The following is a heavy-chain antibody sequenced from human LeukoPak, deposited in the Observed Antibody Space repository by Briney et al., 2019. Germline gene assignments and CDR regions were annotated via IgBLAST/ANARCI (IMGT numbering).Heavy chain of an antibody. CDR1: GYTFTIYD. CDR2: MNPHSGNT. Sequence: AASVKVSCKASGYTFTIYDINWVRQATGQGLEWMGWMNPHSGNTGYAQKFQGRVTITRNTSISTAYMELSSLRSEDTAVYYCARVSGGSGSYGYCLGYWGQGTLVTVSS. V-gene: IGHV1-8*03. CDR3: ARVSGGSGSYGYCLGY. D-gene: IGHD1-26*01. J-gene: IGHJ4*02.